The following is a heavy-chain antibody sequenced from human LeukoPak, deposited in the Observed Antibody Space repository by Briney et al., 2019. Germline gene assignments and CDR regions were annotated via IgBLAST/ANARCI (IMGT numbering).Heavy chain of an antibody. CDR1: GGSVSSSIYY. V-gene: IGHV4-61*09. D-gene: IGHD3-16*01. Sequence: SETLSLTCTVSGGSVSSSIYYWTWIRQPAGKGLEWVGHIYIGGSPNYNPSLKSRVAISVDTSRNQFSLNLRSVTAADTAVYFCARSLINFRDAFHIWGQGTMVIVSS. CDR2: IYIGGSP. CDR3: ARSLINFRDAFHI. J-gene: IGHJ3*02.